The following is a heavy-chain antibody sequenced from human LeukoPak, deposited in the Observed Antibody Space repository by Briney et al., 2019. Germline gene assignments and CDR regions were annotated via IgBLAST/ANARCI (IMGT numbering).Heavy chain of an antibody. D-gene: IGHD2-2*01. CDR3: TTERYCSSTTCPLTFDD. J-gene: IGHJ4*02. CDR2: IKSRPDGGTT. CDR1: GFDFSSYG. Sequence: GGSLRLPCAASGFDFSSYGMSWVRQTPGKGLEWVGRIKSRPDGGTTDYAAPVKGRFTISRDDPETTVYLQMNNLKTEDTAVYFCTTERYCSSTTCPLTFDDWGQGTLVTVSS. V-gene: IGHV3-15*01.